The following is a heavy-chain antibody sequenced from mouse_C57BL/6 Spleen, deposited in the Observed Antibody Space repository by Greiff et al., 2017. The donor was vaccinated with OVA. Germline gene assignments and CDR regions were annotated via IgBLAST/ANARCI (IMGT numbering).Heavy chain of an antibody. V-gene: IGHV5-4*01. Sequence: DVHLVESGGGLVKPGGSLKLSCAASGFTFSSYAMSWVRQTPEKRLEWVATISDGGSYTYYPDNVKGRFTISRDNAKNNLYLQMSHLKSEDTAMYYCARDGGKTGYYFDYWGQGTTLTVSS. CDR3: ARDGGKTGYYFDY. D-gene: IGHD4-1*01. J-gene: IGHJ2*01. CDR2: ISDGGSYT. CDR1: GFTFSSYA.